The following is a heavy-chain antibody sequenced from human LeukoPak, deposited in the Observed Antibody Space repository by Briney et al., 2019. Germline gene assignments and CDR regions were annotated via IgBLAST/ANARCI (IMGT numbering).Heavy chain of an antibody. Sequence: ASVKVSCKASGYTFTGYYMHWVRQAPGQGLEWMGWINPNSGGTNYAQKFQGRVTMTRDTSTSTAYMELRSLRSDDTAVYYCARGFYDSSGYDGLDAFDIWGQGTMVTVSS. CDR2: INPNSGGT. V-gene: IGHV1-2*02. CDR1: GYTFTGYY. D-gene: IGHD3-22*01. CDR3: ARGFYDSSGYDGLDAFDI. J-gene: IGHJ3*02.